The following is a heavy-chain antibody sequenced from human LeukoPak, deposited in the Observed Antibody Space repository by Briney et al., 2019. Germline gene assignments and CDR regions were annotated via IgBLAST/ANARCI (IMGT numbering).Heavy chain of an antibody. J-gene: IGHJ4*02. Sequence: GGSLRLSCAASGFTFSDYYMSWIRQAPGKGLEWISYISSSGGTIFQADSMKGRFTISRDNAKNSLYLQMNNLRVEDTAVYYCARVSSQQLKWGQGTLVTVSP. CDR1: GFTFSDYY. CDR3: ARVSSQQLK. CDR2: ISSSGGTI. D-gene: IGHD6-13*01. V-gene: IGHV3-11*01.